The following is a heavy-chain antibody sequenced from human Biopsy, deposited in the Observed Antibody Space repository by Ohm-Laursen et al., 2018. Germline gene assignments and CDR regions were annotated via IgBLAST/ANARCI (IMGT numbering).Heavy chain of an antibody. V-gene: IGHV3-21*06. CDR2: ITGGGNYI. CDR3: ATAAYAPPYFDL. J-gene: IGHJ4*02. D-gene: IGHD4-17*01. Sequence: LRLSCSASGVTLSGYAMNWVRQAPGKGLEWVSSITGGGNYINYADSVRGRFTISRDNSKNSVYLVMSSLRAEDTAVYFCATAAYAPPYFDLWGRGTVVTVSS. CDR1: GVTLSGYA.